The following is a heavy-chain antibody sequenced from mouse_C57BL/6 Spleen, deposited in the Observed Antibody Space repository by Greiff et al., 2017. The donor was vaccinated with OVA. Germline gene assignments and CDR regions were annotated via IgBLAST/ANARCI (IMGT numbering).Heavy chain of an antibody. CDR1: GYAFTNYL. Sequence: QVQLQQSGAELVRPGTSVKVSCKASGYAFTNYLIEWVKQRPGPGLEWIGLINPGGGGTNYNEKFKGKATLTADKSSSTAYMQLSSMTSEDSAVYFCAREEIYYDYDGFAYWGQGTLVTVSA. CDR3: AREEIYYDYDGFAY. CDR2: INPGGGGT. D-gene: IGHD2-4*01. J-gene: IGHJ3*01. V-gene: IGHV1-54*01.